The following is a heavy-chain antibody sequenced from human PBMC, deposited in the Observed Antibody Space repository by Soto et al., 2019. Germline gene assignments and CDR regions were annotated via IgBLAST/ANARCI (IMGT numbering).Heavy chain of an antibody. CDR3: ARDTYYYDSSGYYPGY. V-gene: IGHV3-33*01. CDR2: IWYDGSNK. J-gene: IGHJ4*02. D-gene: IGHD3-22*01. CDR1: GFTFSSYG. Sequence: GGSLRLSCAASGFTFSSYGMHWVRQAPGKGLEWVAVIWYDGSNKYYADSVKGRFTISRDNSKNTLYLQMNSLRAVDTAVYYCARDTYYYDSSGYYPGYWGQGTLVTVSS.